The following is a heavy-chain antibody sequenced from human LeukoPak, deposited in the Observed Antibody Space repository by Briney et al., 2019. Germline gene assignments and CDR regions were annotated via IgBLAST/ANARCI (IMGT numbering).Heavy chain of an antibody. CDR3: ARGPGSYLLDY. D-gene: IGHD1-26*01. Sequence: KFQGRVTITRDTSASTACMELSSLRSEDTAVYYCARGPGSYLLDYWGQGTLVTVSS. J-gene: IGHJ4*02. V-gene: IGHV1-3*01.